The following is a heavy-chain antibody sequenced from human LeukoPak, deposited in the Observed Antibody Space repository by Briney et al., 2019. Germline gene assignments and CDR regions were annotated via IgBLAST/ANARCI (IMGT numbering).Heavy chain of an antibody. CDR1: GITVSRNY. CDR2: LYSGGTT. J-gene: IGHJ4*02. Sequence: GGSLRLSCAASGITVSRNYMTWVRQAPGRGLEWVSVLYSGGTTYYTDSVKGRFTISRDNSKNTLYLQMDSLRVGDTAVYYCARDPPGIRVPGVWGQGTLVTVSS. CDR3: ARDPPGIRVPGV. V-gene: IGHV3-53*01. D-gene: IGHD6-19*01.